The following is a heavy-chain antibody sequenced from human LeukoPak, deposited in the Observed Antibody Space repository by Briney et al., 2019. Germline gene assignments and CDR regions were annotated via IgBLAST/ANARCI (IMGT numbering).Heavy chain of an antibody. J-gene: IGHJ4*02. CDR3: AKDGSGSYIIDY. V-gene: IGHV3-33*06. D-gene: IGHD3-10*01. Sequence: GGSLRLSCAASGFTFSSYGMHWVRQAPGKGLEWVAVIRYDGSNKYYADSVKGRFTISRDNSKNTLYLQMNSLRAEDTAVYYCAKDGSGSYIIDYWGQGTLVTVSS. CDR1: GFTFSSYG. CDR2: IRYDGSNK.